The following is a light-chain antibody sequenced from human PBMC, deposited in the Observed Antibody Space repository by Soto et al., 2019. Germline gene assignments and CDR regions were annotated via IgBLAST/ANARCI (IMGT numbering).Light chain of an antibody. CDR2: AAS. CDR3: QKYSSAPLT. V-gene: IGKV1-27*01. Sequence: DVQMTQSPSSLSASVGDRGTITCRASQGIAPYLAWFQQKPGKVPKLLIYAASTLQSGVPSRFSGSGSGTDFTLTISSLQPEDVAIYYCQKYSSAPLTFGGGTKVEIK. CDR1: QGIAPY. J-gene: IGKJ4*01.